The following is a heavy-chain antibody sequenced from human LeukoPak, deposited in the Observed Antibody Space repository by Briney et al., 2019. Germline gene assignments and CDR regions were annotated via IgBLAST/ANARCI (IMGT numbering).Heavy chain of an antibody. V-gene: IGHV3-48*04. CDR2: ISSSSSTI. CDR3: ARAGLGYCSGGSCYSAFDI. Sequence: GGSLRLSCAASGFTFGSYSINWVRQAQGKGLEWVASISSSSSTIYYADSVKGRFTISRGNAKNSLYLQMNSLRAEDTAVYYCARAGLGYCSGGSCYSAFDIWGQGTMVTVSS. J-gene: IGHJ3*02. D-gene: IGHD2-15*01. CDR1: GFTFGSYS.